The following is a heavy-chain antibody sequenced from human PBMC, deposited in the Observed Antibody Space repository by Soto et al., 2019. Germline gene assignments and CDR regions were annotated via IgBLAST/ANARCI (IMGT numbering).Heavy chain of an antibody. CDR1: GGSISSYY. CDR2: IYYSGST. V-gene: IGHV4-59*01. D-gene: IGHD3-10*01. J-gene: IGHJ5*02. CDR3: ARELFGRSVWFDP. Sequence: QVQLQESGPGLVKPSETLSLTCTVSGGSISSYYWSWIRQPPGKGLEWIGYIYYSGSTNYNPSLKSRVTISVDTSKNQCSLKLSSVPAADTAVYYCARELFGRSVWFDPWGQGTLVTVSS.